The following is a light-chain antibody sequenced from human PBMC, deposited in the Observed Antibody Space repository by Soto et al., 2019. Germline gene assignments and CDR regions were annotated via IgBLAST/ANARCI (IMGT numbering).Light chain of an antibody. Sequence: QSVLTQPPSVSAAPGQTVTISCSGSISSIGSNFVSWYQQLPGTAPKLLIYGSYKRPSGIPERFSGSKSGTSATLDITGLQTGDEADYYCGTWDSSLSAGVFGGGTKLTVL. CDR2: GSY. V-gene: IGLV1-51*01. J-gene: IGLJ2*01. CDR1: ISSIGSNF. CDR3: GTWDSSLSAGV.